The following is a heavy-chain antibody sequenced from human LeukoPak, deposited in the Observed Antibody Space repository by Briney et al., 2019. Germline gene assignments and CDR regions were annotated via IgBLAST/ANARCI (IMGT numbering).Heavy chain of an antibody. CDR3: ARDIAHYYDSSGYYHNWFDP. CDR1: GGSISSGSYY. J-gene: IGHJ5*02. CDR2: IYTSGST. D-gene: IGHD3-22*01. V-gene: IGHV4-61*02. Sequence: SQTLSLTCTVSGGSISSGSYYWSWIRQPAGKGLEWIGRIYTSGSTNYNPSLKSRVTISVDTSKDQFSLKLSSVTAADTALYYCARDIAHYYDSSGYYHNWFDPWGQGTLVTVSS.